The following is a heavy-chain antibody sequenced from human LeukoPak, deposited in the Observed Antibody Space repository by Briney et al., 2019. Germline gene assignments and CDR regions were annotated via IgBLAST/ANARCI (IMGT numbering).Heavy chain of an antibody. V-gene: IGHV3-66*01. Sequence: GGSLRLSCAASGLTVSDNYMSWVRQAPGKGLEWVSTVYSGGLTYYADPVKGRFTISRDNSKNTLYPQMSSLRAEDTAVYYCVRDRWPGLGDFWGQGTTVTVSS. CDR3: VRDRWPGLGDF. CDR2: VYSGGLT. CDR1: GLTVSDNY. J-gene: IGHJ6*02. D-gene: IGHD6-19*01.